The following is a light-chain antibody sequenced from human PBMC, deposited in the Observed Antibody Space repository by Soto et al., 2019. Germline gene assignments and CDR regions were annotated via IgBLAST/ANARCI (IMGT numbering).Light chain of an antibody. Sequence: EIVFTQSPGTLSLSPGGRGGVSGRASQSVSSSYLAWYQQKPGQAPRLLIYGGSSRATGIPDRFSGSGSGTDFTLTISRLEPEDFAVYYCHQYGSSSWTFGQGAKVDI. CDR3: HQYGSSSWT. CDR1: QSVSSSY. J-gene: IGKJ1*01. V-gene: IGKV3-20*01. CDR2: GGS.